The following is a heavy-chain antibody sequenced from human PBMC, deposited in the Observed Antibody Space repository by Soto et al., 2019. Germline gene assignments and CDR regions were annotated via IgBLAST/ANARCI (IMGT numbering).Heavy chain of an antibody. Sequence: VQLVESGGGLVQPGGSLRLSCAASGFTVSSNYMSWVRQAPGKGLEWVSVIYSGGSTYYADSVKGRFTISRDNSKNTLYLQMNSLRAEDTAVYYCARADYGDHGGFDYWGQGTLVTVS. CDR2: IYSGGST. CDR1: GFTVSSNY. CDR3: ARADYGDHGGFDY. D-gene: IGHD4-17*01. J-gene: IGHJ4*02. V-gene: IGHV3-66*01.